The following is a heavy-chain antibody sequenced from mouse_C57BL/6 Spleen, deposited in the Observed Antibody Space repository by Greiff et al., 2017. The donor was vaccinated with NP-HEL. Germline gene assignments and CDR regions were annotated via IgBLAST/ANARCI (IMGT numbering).Heavy chain of an antibody. CDR2: INPNNGGT. Sequence: EVQLQQSGPELVKPGASVKISCKASGYTFTDYYMNWVKQSHGKSLEWIGDINPNNGGTSYNQKFKGKATLTVDKSSSTAYMELRSLTSEDSAVYYCARQGYSNFYWYFDVWGTGTTVTVSS. D-gene: IGHD2-5*01. J-gene: IGHJ1*03. V-gene: IGHV1-26*01. CDR1: GYTFTDYY. CDR3: ARQGYSNFYWYFDV.